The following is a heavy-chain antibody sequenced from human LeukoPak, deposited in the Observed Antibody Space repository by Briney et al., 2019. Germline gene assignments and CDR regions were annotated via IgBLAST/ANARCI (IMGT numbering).Heavy chain of an antibody. CDR3: ARLLDLAPVAAASISWFVP. Sequence: PSETLSLTCTVSGGSISSSSYYWGWIRQPPGKGLEWFGRIYYSGSTYYNPSLKSRVTISVDTSKNQLSLKRSSVTAADTAVYYSARLLDLAPVAAASISWFVPWGQGTLVTVSS. D-gene: IGHD6-13*01. J-gene: IGHJ5*02. V-gene: IGHV4-39*01. CDR1: GGSISSSSYY. CDR2: IYYSGST.